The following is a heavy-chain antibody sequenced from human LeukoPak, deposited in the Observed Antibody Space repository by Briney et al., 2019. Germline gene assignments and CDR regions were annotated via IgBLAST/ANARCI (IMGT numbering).Heavy chain of an antibody. Sequence: GASVKVSCKASGYTFTSYYMHWVRQAPGQGREWMGIINPSGGSTSYAQKFQGRVTMTRDTSTSTVYMELSSLRSEDTAVYYCAREEAAAGQQNWFDPWGQGTLVTVSS. CDR2: INPSGGST. CDR3: AREEAAAGQQNWFDP. V-gene: IGHV1-46*01. D-gene: IGHD6-13*01. J-gene: IGHJ5*02. CDR1: GYTFTSYY.